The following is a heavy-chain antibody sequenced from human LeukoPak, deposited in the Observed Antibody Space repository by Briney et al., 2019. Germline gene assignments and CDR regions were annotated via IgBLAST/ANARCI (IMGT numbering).Heavy chain of an antibody. V-gene: IGHV3-7*01. D-gene: IGHD3-16*01. CDR3: ASWGAGGNS. CDR2: INPDGSGR. CDR1: GFTLSTYW. J-gene: IGHJ4*02. Sequence: GGSLRLSCEASGFTLSTYWMNWVRQVPGKGLDWVANINPDGSGRRYVDSVKGRFTIARDNADNSLSLQMNSLRAEDTAVYYCASWGAGGNSWGQGTLVTVSS.